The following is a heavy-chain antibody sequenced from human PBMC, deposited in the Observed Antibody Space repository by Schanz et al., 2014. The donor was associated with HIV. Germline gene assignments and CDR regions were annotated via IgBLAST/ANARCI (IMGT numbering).Heavy chain of an antibody. CDR1: GFNFNNYA. CDR2: INGDFTT. Sequence: EVQLLESGGGLEQPGGSLRLSCAASGFNFNNYAMTWVRQAPGKGLEWVSTINGDFTTRDADSVKGRFTISRDDSKSTLFLQMNSLRVDDTAVYSCVRGAWGTLWDTWGRGTQVTVSS. D-gene: IGHD1-1*01. J-gene: IGHJ5*02. CDR3: VRGAWGTLWDT. V-gene: IGHV3-23*01.